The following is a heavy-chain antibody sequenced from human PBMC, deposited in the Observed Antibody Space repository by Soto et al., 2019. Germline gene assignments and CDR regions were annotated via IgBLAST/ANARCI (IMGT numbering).Heavy chain of an antibody. Sequence: ASVRVSLRASGHTCTGYYMHLVRQAPGQGLEWMGWINPNSGGTNYAQKFQGWVTMTRDTSISTAYMELSRLRSDDTAVYYCARALNVVGGVIVIRAGFDYWGKGTLVTVSS. D-gene: IGHD3-16*02. V-gene: IGHV1-2*04. CDR1: GHTCTGYY. CDR2: INPNSGGT. J-gene: IGHJ4*02. CDR3: ARALNVVGGVIVIRAGFDY.